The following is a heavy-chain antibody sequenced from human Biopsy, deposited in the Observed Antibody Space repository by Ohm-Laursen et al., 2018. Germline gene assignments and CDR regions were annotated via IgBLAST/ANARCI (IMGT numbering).Heavy chain of an antibody. CDR2: IHHAQSA. CDR3: ARHAPSYSGSYWRYFDL. Sequence: SDTLSLTCTVSGGSISSYYWMWIRQPPGKGLEWIGYIHHAQSATYSPSLKSRVTISVDTSKNQFSLKMTSVTAADTAVYYCARHAPSYSGSYWRYFDLWGRGTLVTVSS. J-gene: IGHJ2*01. V-gene: IGHV4-59*07. CDR1: GGSISSYY. D-gene: IGHD1-26*01.